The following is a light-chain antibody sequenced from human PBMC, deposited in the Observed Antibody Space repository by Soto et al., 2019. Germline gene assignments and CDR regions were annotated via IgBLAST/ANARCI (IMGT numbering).Light chain of an antibody. Sequence: DIVMTQSPDSLAVSLGERATINCKSSQSVLYSSNNKNYLAWYQQKPGQPPKLLIYWASTRESGVPDRFSGSGSGTDFTLTITRLEPEDFAVYYCQQYGSSLFTFGPGTKVDFK. J-gene: IGKJ3*01. V-gene: IGKV4-1*01. CDR2: WAS. CDR1: QSVLYSSNNKNY. CDR3: QQYGSSLFT.